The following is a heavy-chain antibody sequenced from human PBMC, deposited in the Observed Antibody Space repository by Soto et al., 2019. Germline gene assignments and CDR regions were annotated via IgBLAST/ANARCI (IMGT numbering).Heavy chain of an antibody. J-gene: IGHJ4*02. CDR1: GYTFTSYA. Sequence: GASVKVSCKASGYTFTSYAMHWVRQAPGQRLEWMGWINAGNGNTKYSQKFQGRVTITRDTSASTAYMELSSLRSEDTAVYYCAREGLLGYFDWLSLDYWGQGTLVTVSS. D-gene: IGHD3-9*01. CDR3: AREGLLGYFDWLSLDY. V-gene: IGHV1-3*01. CDR2: INAGNGNT.